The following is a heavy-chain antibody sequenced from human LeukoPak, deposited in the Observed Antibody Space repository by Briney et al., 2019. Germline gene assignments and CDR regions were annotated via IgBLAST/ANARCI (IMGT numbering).Heavy chain of an antibody. CDR2: ISVSATAT. Sequence: PGGSLRLSCAASGFSFSSYEMAWVCQAPGQGLEWVAVISVSATATNYAASVKGRFTISRDDSKNTLYLQMNSLRVEDTAAYYCVKEGGFRIPFDYRGQGTLVTVSS. CDR1: GFSFSSYE. V-gene: IGHV3-23*01. J-gene: IGHJ4*02. CDR3: VKEGGFRIPFDY. D-gene: IGHD2-15*01.